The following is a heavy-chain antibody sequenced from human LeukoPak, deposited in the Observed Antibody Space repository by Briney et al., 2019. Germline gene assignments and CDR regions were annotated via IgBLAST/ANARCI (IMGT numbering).Heavy chain of an antibody. CDR1: DGSTSGYF. CDR2: TYYSGGT. CDR3: ARRGGTYWYFDL. Sequence: PSETLSLTCTVSDGSTSGYFWTWIRQPPGKGLEWIGNTYYSGGTNYNPSLKSRVTISVDTSKNQFSLKVTSVTVADTAVYYCARRGGTYWYFDLWGRGTLVTVSS. J-gene: IGHJ2*01. V-gene: IGHV4-59*01. D-gene: IGHD1-1*01.